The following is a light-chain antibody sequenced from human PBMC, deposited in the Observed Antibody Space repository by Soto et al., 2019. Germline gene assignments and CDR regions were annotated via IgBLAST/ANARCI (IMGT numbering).Light chain of an antibody. J-gene: IGKJ4*02. Sequence: STLSASLRNKITITFPANQSISTWLAWYQQKPGKAPKLLIYEASTLESGVPSRFSGGGSGAEFTLIISSLQPDDFASYYCQQYNRSPLTFGGGIKM. CDR2: EAS. CDR3: QQYNRSPLT. V-gene: IGKV1-5*01. CDR1: QSISTW.